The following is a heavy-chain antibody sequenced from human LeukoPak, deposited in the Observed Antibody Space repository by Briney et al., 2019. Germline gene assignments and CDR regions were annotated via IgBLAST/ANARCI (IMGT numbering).Heavy chain of an antibody. J-gene: IGHJ4*02. CDR2: ISGSGGST. Sequence: GGSLRLSCAASGFTFSSYAMSWVRQAPGKGLEWVSAISGSGGSTYYADSMKGRFTISRDNSKNTLYLQMNSLRAEDTAVYYCANAPGDYDGYWGQGTLVTVSS. V-gene: IGHV3-23*01. D-gene: IGHD4-17*01. CDR1: GFTFSSYA. CDR3: ANAPGDYDGY.